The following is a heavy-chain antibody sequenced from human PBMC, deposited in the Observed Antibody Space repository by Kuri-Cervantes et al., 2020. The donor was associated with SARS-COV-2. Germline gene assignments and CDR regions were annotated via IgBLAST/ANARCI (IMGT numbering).Heavy chain of an antibody. Sequence: GESLKISCAASGFTFSSYSMNWVRQAPGKGLEWVSSISSSSSYIYYADSVKGRFTISRDNAKNSLYLQMNSLRAGDTAVYYCARESYDFWSGGVDYRGQGTLVTVSS. CDR1: GFTFSSYS. CDR2: ISSSSSYI. D-gene: IGHD3-3*01. V-gene: IGHV3-21*01. J-gene: IGHJ4*02. CDR3: ARESYDFWSGGVDY.